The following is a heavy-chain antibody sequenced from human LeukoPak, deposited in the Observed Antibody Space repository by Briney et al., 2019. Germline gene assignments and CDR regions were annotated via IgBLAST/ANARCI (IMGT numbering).Heavy chain of an antibody. CDR1: GFTFDDYG. CDR2: ISSSGSTI. D-gene: IGHD4-17*01. V-gene: IGHV3-11*01. CDR3: ARSGMTTVTPYYMDV. Sequence: GGSLRLSCAASGFTFDDYGVSWVRQAPGKGLEWVSYISSSGSTIYYADSVKGRFTISRDNAKNSLYLQMNSLRAEDTALYYCARSGMTTVTPYYMDVWGKGTTVTVSS. J-gene: IGHJ6*03.